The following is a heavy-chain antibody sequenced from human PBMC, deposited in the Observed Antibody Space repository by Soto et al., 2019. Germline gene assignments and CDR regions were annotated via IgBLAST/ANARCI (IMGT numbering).Heavy chain of an antibody. V-gene: IGHV3-30*18. J-gene: IGHJ6*02. CDR2: ISYDESNK. Sequence: ESGGGVVQPGRSLRLSCAASGFTFSNYGMHWVRQAPGTGLEWVAVISYDESNKYYADSVKGRFTISRDISKNTLYLQMNILRAEDTAVYYCAKDKGPWYYGMDVWRQGTTDTAS. CDR1: GFTFSNYG. CDR3: AKDKGPWYYGMDV.